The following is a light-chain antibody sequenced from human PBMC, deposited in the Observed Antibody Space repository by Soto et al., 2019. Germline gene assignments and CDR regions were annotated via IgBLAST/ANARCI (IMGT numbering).Light chain of an antibody. CDR3: QQSYSTPRT. CDR2: GAS. V-gene: IGKV3-20*01. CDR1: QTITTSQ. J-gene: IGKJ4*01. Sequence: EIVLTQSPGTLSLSPGERATLFCRASQTITTSQLAWYQQKPGQAPRVLIFGASNRATGIPDRFSGSGSGTDFTLTISRLEPEDFATYYCQQSYSTPRTFGGGTKVEIK.